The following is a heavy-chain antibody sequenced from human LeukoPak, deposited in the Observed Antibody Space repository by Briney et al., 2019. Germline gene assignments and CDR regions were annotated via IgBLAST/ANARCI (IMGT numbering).Heavy chain of an antibody. Sequence: GGSLRLSCVTSGFTFFTHPMNWVRQAPGKGREWVSYNSISGSTMYYADSVRGRFTISRDNAKNSVYLQMDSLRADDTAVYYCAREGILTGYPIDYWGQGTLVTVSS. V-gene: IGHV3-48*04. J-gene: IGHJ4*02. CDR1: GFTFFTHP. D-gene: IGHD3-9*01. CDR3: AREGILTGYPIDY. CDR2: NSISGSTM.